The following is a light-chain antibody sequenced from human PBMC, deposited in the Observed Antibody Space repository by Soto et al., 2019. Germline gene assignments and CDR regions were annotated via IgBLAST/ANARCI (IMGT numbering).Light chain of an antibody. CDR1: QDISTN. Sequence: EIVLTQSPAALSLSPGERGTLCCRASQDISTNLAWYQQKPGQAPRLLIYGASSRATGIPDRFSGSGSGTDFTLTISRLEPEDFAVYYCQQYGSSPGTFGQGTKVDIK. V-gene: IGKV3-20*01. CDR2: GAS. CDR3: QQYGSSPGT. J-gene: IGKJ1*01.